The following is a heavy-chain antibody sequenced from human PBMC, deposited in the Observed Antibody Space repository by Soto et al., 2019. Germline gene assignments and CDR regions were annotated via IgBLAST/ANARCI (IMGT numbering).Heavy chain of an antibody. CDR1: GGSISSSNW. D-gene: IGHD3-3*01. CDR3: ARGSLEWHYYYDY. Sequence: QVQLQESGPGLVKPSGTLSLTCAVSGGSISSSNWWSWVRQPPGKGLEWIGEIYHSGSTNYTPSLKGRVTISVDKSKNQFSLKLSSVAAADTAVYYCARGSLEWHYYYDYWGQGTLVTVSS. V-gene: IGHV4-4*02. J-gene: IGHJ4*02. CDR2: IYHSGST.